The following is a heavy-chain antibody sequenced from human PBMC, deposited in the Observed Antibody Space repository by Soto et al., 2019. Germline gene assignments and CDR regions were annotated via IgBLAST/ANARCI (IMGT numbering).Heavy chain of an antibody. CDR2: IYPGDSDT. V-gene: IGHV5-51*01. D-gene: IGHD3-22*01. CDR1: GYSFTSYW. J-gene: IGHJ6*02. Sequence: PGESLKISCKGSGYSFTSYWIGWVRQMPGKGLEWMGIIYPGDSDTRYSPSFQGQVTISADKSISTAYLQWSSLKASDTAMYYCARHTPWVVVNHYYYGMDVWGQGITVTVSS. CDR3: ARHTPWVVVNHYYYGMDV.